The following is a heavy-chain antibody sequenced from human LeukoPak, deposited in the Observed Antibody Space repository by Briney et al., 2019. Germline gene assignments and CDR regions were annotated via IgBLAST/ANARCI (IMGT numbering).Heavy chain of an antibody. Sequence: GGSLRLSCAASGFTFSSYSMNWVRQAPGKGLEWVSSIGTSSGTHIYYADSVKGRFTISRDNAKNSLSLQMNSLRGEDTAVYYCAREGPVDCSSTSCYADYWGQGTLVTVSS. CDR3: AREGPVDCSSTSCYADY. J-gene: IGHJ4*02. V-gene: IGHV3-21*01. CDR1: GFTFSSYS. CDR2: IGTSSGTHI. D-gene: IGHD2-2*01.